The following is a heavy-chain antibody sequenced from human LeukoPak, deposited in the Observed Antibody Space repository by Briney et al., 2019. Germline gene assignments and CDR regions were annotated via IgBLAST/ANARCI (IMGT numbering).Heavy chain of an antibody. D-gene: IGHD5-24*01. CDR1: GGTFSSYA. Sequence: GSSVKVSCKASGGTFSSYAISWVRQAPGQGLEWMGGIIPIFGTANYAQKFQGRVTITTDESTSTAYMELSSLRSEDTAVYYSARASSKEMATIGFDYWGQGTLVTVSS. CDR3: ARASSKEMATIGFDY. V-gene: IGHV1-69*05. CDR2: IIPIFGTA. J-gene: IGHJ4*02.